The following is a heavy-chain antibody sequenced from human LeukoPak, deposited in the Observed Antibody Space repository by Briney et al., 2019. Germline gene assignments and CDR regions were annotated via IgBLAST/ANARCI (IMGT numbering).Heavy chain of an antibody. CDR3: AKGPTFRYSSGGSCYSSFDY. D-gene: IGHD2-15*01. CDR1: GFTFSSYA. Sequence: PGGSLRLSCAASGFTFSSYAMSWVRQAPGKGLEWVSAISGSVGSTYYADSVKGRFTISRDNSKNTPYLQMNRLIAEDTAVYYCAKGPTFRYSSGGSCYSSFDYWGQGTLVTVSS. J-gene: IGHJ4*02. V-gene: IGHV3-23*01. CDR2: ISGSVGST.